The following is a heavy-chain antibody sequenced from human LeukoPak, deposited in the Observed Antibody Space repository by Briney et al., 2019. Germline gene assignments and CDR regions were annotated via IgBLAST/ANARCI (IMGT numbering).Heavy chain of an antibody. CDR3: ARGGYYYYYMDV. CDR2: IYYSGST. V-gene: IGHV4-59*01. CDR1: GGSISSYY. J-gene: IGHJ6*03. Sequence: SETLSLTCTVSGGSISSYYWSWIRQPPGQGLEWIGFIYYSGSTNYNPPLKSGVTISVDTIKNRSSLKLSSVTAADTAVYYCARGGYYYYYMDVWGKGTTVTISS.